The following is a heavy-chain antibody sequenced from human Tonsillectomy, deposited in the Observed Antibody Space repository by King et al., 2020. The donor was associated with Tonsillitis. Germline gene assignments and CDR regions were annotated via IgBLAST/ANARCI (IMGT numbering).Heavy chain of an antibody. Sequence: VQLVESGGGVVQPGRSLRLSCAASGFTFSSYGMHWVRQAPGKGLEWVAVIWYDGSNKYYADSVKGRFTISRDNSKNTLYLQMNSLRAEDTAVYYCARDYCSSTSCYLQLSDFFDYWGQGTLVTVSS. D-gene: IGHD2-2*01. V-gene: IGHV3-33*08. CDR2: IWYDGSNK. CDR3: ARDYCSSTSCYLQLSDFFDY. CDR1: GFTFSSYG. J-gene: IGHJ4*02.